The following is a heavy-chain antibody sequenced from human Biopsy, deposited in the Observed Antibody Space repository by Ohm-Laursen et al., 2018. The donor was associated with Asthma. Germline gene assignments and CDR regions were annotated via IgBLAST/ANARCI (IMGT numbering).Heavy chain of an antibody. Sequence: SLRLSCAAPGCTFSSYGRDWVRQAPGKGLEWVALMSYDGCIKDYADTVTGRITISRDNSMNTLYLHMNSLTVEDTAVYYCARGLDYSGRSGFDYWGQRALVTV. CDR3: ARGLDYSGRSGFDY. J-gene: IGHJ4*02. V-gene: IGHV3-33*05. CDR2: MSYDGCIK. D-gene: IGHD3-10*01. CDR1: GCTFSSYG.